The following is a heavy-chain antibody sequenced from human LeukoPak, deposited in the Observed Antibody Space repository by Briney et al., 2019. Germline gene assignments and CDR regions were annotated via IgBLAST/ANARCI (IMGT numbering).Heavy chain of an antibody. CDR1: GDSISSSSYY. J-gene: IGHJ4*02. D-gene: IGHD1-26*01. CDR2: IYYSGST. V-gene: IGHV4-39*07. Sequence: SETLSLTCSVSGDSISSSSYYWGWIRQPPGKGLEWIGSIYYSGSTYYNPSHKSRVTISVDTSKNQFSLKLSSVTAADTAVYYCARVLRVGATKEFDYWGQGTLVTVSS. CDR3: ARVLRVGATKEFDY.